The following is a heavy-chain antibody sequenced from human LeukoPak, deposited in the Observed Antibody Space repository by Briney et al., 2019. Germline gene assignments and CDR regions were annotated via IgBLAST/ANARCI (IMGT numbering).Heavy chain of an antibody. D-gene: IGHD1-26*01. CDR1: GGSMSNYH. V-gene: IGHV4-59*01. CDR2: IFSGGST. CDR3: ARVNKIWEYFDY. Sequence: PSETLSLTCTVSGGSMSNYHWSWIRQPPGKGLEWIGFIFSGGSTNYKSSLRSRVTISVDTSKNQFSLNLSSVTAADTAVYYCARVNKIWEYFDYWGRGTLVTVSS. J-gene: IGHJ4*02.